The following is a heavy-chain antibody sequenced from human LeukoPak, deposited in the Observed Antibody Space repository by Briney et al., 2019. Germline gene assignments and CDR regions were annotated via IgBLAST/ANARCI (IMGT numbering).Heavy chain of an antibody. Sequence: GGSLRLSCVASGLTIGSRYMNWVRQAPGKGLEWVAFIWYDGSNKYYTDSVKGRFTISRDNSKNTLYLQMNSLRAEDTAVYYCAGDRATSYFDYWGQGALVTISS. CDR1: GLTIGSRY. J-gene: IGHJ4*02. CDR3: AGDRATSYFDY. CDR2: IWYDGSNK. D-gene: IGHD1-26*01. V-gene: IGHV3-33*08.